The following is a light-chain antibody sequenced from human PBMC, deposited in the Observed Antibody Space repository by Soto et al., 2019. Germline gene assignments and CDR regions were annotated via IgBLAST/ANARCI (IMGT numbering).Light chain of an antibody. Sequence: DIQMTQSHATLYASVRDRVTITCRASQSINSWLAWYQQQPGKAPELLIYQASILEPGVPSRISGSGSGTEFTHTFASLQPDDFATYDCQQYSRYSAFGQGTKVDI. CDR3: QQYSRYSA. J-gene: IGKJ2*01. CDR2: QAS. V-gene: IGKV1-5*03. CDR1: QSINSW.